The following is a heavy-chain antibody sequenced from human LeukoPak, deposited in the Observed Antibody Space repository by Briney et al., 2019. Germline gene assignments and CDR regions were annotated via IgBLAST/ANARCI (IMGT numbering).Heavy chain of an antibody. D-gene: IGHD3-22*01. CDR1: GFTFSSFG. V-gene: IGHV3-30*02. CDR2: IRYDGSNK. CDR3: ARRSGYQTYYFDY. Sequence: GGSLRLSCAASGFTFSSFGMHWVRQAPGKGLEWVAFIRYDGSNKYYADSVKGRFTISRDNSRNTLYLQMNSLRVEDTAVYYCARRSGYQTYYFDYWGQGTLVTVSS. J-gene: IGHJ4*02.